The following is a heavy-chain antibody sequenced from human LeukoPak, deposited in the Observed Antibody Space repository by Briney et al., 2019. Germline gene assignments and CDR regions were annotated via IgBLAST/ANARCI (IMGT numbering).Heavy chain of an antibody. V-gene: IGHV3-21*01. CDR2: ISSSSSYI. Sequence: GGSLRLSCAASGFTFSSYSMNWVRQAPGKRLEWVSSISSSSSYIYYADSVKGRFTISRDNAKNSLYLQMNSLRAEDTAVYYCARGERTYYYDSSGYYYVDYWGQGTLVTVSS. J-gene: IGHJ4*02. D-gene: IGHD3-22*01. CDR1: GFTFSSYS. CDR3: ARGERTYYYDSSGYYYVDY.